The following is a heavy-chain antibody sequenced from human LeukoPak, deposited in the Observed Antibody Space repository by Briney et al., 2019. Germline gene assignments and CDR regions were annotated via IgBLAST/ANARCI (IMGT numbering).Heavy chain of an antibody. CDR1: GYTFTGYY. CDR2: INPNSGGT. J-gene: IGHJ4*02. V-gene: IGHV1-2*04. D-gene: IGHD3-10*01. Sequence: GASVKVSCKASGYTFTGYYMHWVRQAPGQGLEWMGWINPNSGGTNYAQKFQGWVTMTRDTSISTAYMELSRLRSDDTAVYYCARESYYYGSGSSYYFDYWGQGTLVTVSS. CDR3: ARESYYYGSGSSYYFDY.